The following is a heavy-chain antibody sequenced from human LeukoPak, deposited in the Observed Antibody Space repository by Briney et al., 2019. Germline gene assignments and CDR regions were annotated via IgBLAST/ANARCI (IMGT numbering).Heavy chain of an antibody. CDR2: ISSSSSYI. Sequence: PGGSLRLSCAASGFAFSSNSMNWVRQAPGKGLEWVSSISSSSSYIYYADSVKGRFTISRDNAKNSLYLQMNSLRAEDTAVYYCARDYTMIRYYFDYWGQGTLVTVSS. CDR3: ARDYTMIRYYFDY. J-gene: IGHJ4*02. CDR1: GFAFSSNS. V-gene: IGHV3-21*01. D-gene: IGHD3-22*01.